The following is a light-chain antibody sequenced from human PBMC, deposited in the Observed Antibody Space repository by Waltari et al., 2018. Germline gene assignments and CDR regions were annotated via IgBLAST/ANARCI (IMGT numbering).Light chain of an antibody. CDR1: QSIVTW. V-gene: IGKV1-5*03. Sequence: DIQMTQSPPTLSASVGDSVTITGRASQSIVTWLAWYQQKPGKAPNLLNYMASRLEGGVPSRISASGSGTDFTLTISSLQPDDFATYCCQQYKSSSYTFGQGTKLEI. CDR2: MAS. J-gene: IGKJ2*01. CDR3: QQYKSSSYT.